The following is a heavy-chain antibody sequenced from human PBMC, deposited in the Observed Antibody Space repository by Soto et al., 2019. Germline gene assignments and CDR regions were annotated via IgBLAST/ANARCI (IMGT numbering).Heavy chain of an antibody. Sequence: EVQLVESGGGLVKPGGSLRLSCAASGFTFSDAWMSWVRQAPGKGLEWVGRVKSKIHGETTDYAAPVEGRVSISRDDSKKPLYLQMDSLKTEDTAVYYCTTGLGYNWHADDAFDIWGQGTMVTVSS. V-gene: IGHV3-15*01. CDR3: TTGLGYNWHADDAFDI. D-gene: IGHD1-1*01. CDR1: GFTFSDAW. CDR2: VKSKIHGETT. J-gene: IGHJ3*02.